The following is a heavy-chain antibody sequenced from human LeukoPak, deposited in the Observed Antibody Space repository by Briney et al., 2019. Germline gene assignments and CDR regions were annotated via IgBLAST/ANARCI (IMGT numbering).Heavy chain of an antibody. J-gene: IGHJ4*02. Sequence: SETLSLTCTVSGGSINSGDYYWSWIRQHPGKGLEWIGYIYYSGSTYYNPSLKSRVTISVDTSKNQFSLRLSSVTAADTAVYYCARDRNYYGSDSSYFDYWGQGTLVTVSS. CDR1: GGSINSGDYY. V-gene: IGHV4-31*03. CDR2: IYYSGST. D-gene: IGHD3-10*01. CDR3: ARDRNYYGSDSSYFDY.